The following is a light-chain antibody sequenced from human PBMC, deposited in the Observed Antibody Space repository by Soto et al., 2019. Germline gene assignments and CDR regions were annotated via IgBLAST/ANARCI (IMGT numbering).Light chain of an antibody. Sequence: DIQMTQSPSSLSASVGDRVTITCRASQSISNYLNWYQQKPGKAPKVLIYGASILQSGVPSRFSGSGSGTDFTLTISSLQPEDFATYYCQQSYISKLTFGGGTKVDI. CDR2: GAS. J-gene: IGKJ4*01. CDR3: QQSYISKLT. V-gene: IGKV1-39*01. CDR1: QSISNY.